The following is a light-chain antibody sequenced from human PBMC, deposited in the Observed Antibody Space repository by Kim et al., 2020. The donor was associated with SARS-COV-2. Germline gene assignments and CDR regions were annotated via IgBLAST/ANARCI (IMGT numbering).Light chain of an antibody. V-gene: IGLV3-1*01. CDR1: KLGDKY. Sequence: SYELTQPPSVSVSPGQTASITCSGDKLGDKYACWYQQKPGQSPVLVIYQDDKRPSGIPERFSGSNSGNTATLTISGTQAMDEADYYCQAWDSSTAVVFGRGTQLTVL. CDR2: QDD. J-gene: IGLJ2*01. CDR3: QAWDSSTAVV.